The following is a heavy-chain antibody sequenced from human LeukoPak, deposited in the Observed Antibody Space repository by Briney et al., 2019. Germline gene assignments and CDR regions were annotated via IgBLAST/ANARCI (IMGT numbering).Heavy chain of an antibody. Sequence: GGSLRLSCAASGFAFSSYEMNWVRQAPGKGLEWVSYISSSGSTIYYADSVKGRFTISRDNAKNSLYLQMNSLRVEDTAVYYCASNYDSSGYYYYYYMDVWGKGTTVTVSS. D-gene: IGHD3-22*01. CDR3: ASNYDSSGYYYYYYMDV. CDR2: ISSSGSTI. CDR1: GFAFSSYE. J-gene: IGHJ6*03. V-gene: IGHV3-48*03.